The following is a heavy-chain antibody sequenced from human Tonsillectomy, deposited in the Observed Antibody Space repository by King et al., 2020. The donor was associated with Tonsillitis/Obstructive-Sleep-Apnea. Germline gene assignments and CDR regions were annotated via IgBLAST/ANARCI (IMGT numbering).Heavy chain of an antibody. J-gene: IGHJ2*01. CDR1: GVSISSGSYY. CDR3: ARRKYSIITGPDWYFDL. D-gene: IGHD6-6*01. Sequence: QLQESGPGLVKPSETLSLTCTVSGVSISSGSYYWGWIRQPPGKGLEWIGSIYYSGSTYYNPSLQSRVTISVDTSTNQFSLELSSVTAADTAVYYCARRKYSIITGPDWYFDLWGRGTLVIVSS. V-gene: IGHV4-39*01. CDR2: IYYSGST.